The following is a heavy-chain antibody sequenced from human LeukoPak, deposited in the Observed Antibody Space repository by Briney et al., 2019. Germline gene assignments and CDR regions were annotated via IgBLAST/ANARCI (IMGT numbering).Heavy chain of an antibody. J-gene: IGHJ6*02. Sequence: SLRLSCAASGFTISSNYMSWVRHAPGQGLEWDSVVFSGGSTYYADSVKGRFTISRDNSKNTLYLQMNSLRAEDTAVYYCARDRKPTPLFSGMDVWGQGTTVTVSS. CDR2: VFSGGST. CDR3: ARDRKPTPLFSGMDV. CDR1: GFTISSNY. V-gene: IGHV3-53*01. D-gene: IGHD2-21*01.